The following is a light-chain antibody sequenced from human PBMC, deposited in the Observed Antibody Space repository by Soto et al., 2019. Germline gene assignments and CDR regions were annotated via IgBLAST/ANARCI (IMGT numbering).Light chain of an antibody. J-gene: IGKJ2*01. CDR2: DAS. CDR3: HQYGSSPYT. CDR1: QSVSRSY. V-gene: IGKV3D-20*01. Sequence: EIALTQSPATLSLSPGESTTLSRGASQSVSRSYLPWYQQKPGLAPRRLMYDASSRATGIPDRFSGSGSGTAFTLSISRLEPEDFAVYYCHQYGSSPYTFGQGTKLEIK.